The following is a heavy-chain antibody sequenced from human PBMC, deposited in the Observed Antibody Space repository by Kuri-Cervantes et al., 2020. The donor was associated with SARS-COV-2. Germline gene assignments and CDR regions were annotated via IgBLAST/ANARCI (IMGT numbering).Heavy chain of an antibody. V-gene: IGHV3-74*01. CDR1: GFTFSSYW. CDR2: INSDGSST. D-gene: IGHD6-19*01. J-gene: IGHJ3*02. CDR3: ARDPDSSGWYAGDAFDI. Sequence: GESLKISCAASGFTFSSYWMHWVRQAPGKGLVWVSRINSDGSSTSYADSVKGRFTISRDNAKNTLYLQMNSLRAEDTAVYYCARDPDSSGWYAGDAFDIWAKGQWSPSPQ.